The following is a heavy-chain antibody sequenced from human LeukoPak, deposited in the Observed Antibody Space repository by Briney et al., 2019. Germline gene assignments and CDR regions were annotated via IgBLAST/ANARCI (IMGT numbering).Heavy chain of an antibody. CDR1: GYPFTSYD. V-gene: IGHV1-8*03. D-gene: IGHD3-22*01. Sequence: ASVKVSCKASGYPFTSYDINWVRQATGQGLEWMGWMNPNSGNTGYAQKFQGRVTFSRNTSITTAYMELSSLRSEDTAVYYCARGAYYYDSSGYLDAFDIWGQGTMVTVSS. J-gene: IGHJ3*02. CDR2: MNPNSGNT. CDR3: ARGAYYYDSSGYLDAFDI.